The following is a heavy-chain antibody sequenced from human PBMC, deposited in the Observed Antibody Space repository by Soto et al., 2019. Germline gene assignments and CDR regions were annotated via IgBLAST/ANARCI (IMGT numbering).Heavy chain of an antibody. CDR1: GVTFRTYS. V-gene: IGHV1-69*08. Sequence: QVQLAQSGTEVKKPGSSVNVSCKAFGVTFRTYSFRWVRQAPGQGLEWMGRVVPILGTTNYAQKFQGRVTIPADKSTGTGYMDLSGLRSDDPDMYFCARAYNKYQSNDDGFRVCVQVTLVTVSS. CDR2: VVPILGTT. CDR3: ARAYNKYQSNDDGFRV. D-gene: IGHD4-4*01. J-gene: IGHJ3*01.